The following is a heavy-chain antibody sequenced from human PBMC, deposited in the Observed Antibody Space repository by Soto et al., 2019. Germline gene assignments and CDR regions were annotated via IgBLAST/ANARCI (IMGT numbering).Heavy chain of an antibody. V-gene: IGHV1-69*13. CDR2: IIPIFGTA. D-gene: IGHD3-3*01. CDR3: ASWLVRYHTIFGVVHPSYYYGMDV. J-gene: IGHJ6*02. Sequence: GASVKVSCKASGGTFSSYAISWVRQAPGQGLEWMGGIIPIFGTANYAQKFQGRVTITADESTSTAYMELSSLRSEDTAVYYCASWLVRYHTIFGVVHPSYYYGMDVWGQGTTVTVSS. CDR1: GGTFSSYA.